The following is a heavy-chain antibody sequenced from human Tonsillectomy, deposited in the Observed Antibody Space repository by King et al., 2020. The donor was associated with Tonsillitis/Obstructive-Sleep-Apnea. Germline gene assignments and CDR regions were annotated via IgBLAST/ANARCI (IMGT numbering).Heavy chain of an antibody. J-gene: IGHJ4*02. Sequence: QLQESGPGLVKPSETLSLTCTVSGGSIGSPYYWTWIRQPPGKGLEWIGYIYYSGSTNCNPSLKSRVTISIDTSKKQLFLKLNSVIAADTAVYYCARLRWDDGNPTFDYWGQGTLVTVSS. CDR1: GGSIGSPYY. CDR3: ARLRWDDGNPTFDY. V-gene: IGHV4-59*08. D-gene: IGHD4-23*01. CDR2: IYYSGST.